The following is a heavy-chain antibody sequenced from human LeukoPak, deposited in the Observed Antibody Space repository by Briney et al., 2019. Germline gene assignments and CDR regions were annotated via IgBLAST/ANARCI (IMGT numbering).Heavy chain of an antibody. V-gene: IGHV4-59*01. CDR1: GGSISSYY. D-gene: IGHD4-17*01. CDR2: IYYSGST. CDR3: ASHDYGDDYYYYYMDV. J-gene: IGHJ6*03. Sequence: SETLSLTCTVSGGSISSYYWSWIRQPPGKGQEWVGYIYYSGSTNYNPSLKSRVTISVDTSKNQFPLKLSSVTAADTAVYYCASHDYGDDYYYYYMDVWGKGTTVTVSS.